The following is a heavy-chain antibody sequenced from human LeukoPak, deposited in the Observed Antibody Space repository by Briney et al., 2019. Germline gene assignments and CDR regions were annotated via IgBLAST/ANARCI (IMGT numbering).Heavy chain of an antibody. CDR2: IIPILGIA. Sequence: SVKVSCKASGGTFSSYAIIWVRQAPGQGLEWMGRIIPILGIANYAQKFQGRVTITADKSTSTAYMELSSLRSEDTAVYYCARRVGATSEEVHFDYWGQGTLVTVSS. CDR3: ARRVGATSEEVHFDY. D-gene: IGHD1-26*01. V-gene: IGHV1-69*04. J-gene: IGHJ4*02. CDR1: GGTFSSYA.